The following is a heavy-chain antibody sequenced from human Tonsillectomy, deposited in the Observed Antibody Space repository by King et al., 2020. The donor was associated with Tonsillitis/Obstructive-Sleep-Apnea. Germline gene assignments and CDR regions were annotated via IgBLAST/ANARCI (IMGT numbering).Heavy chain of an antibody. V-gene: IGHV2-5*02. CDR2: IYWVVDK. D-gene: IGHD3-16*01. CDR1: GFSLSTSGVG. CDR3: AHRPMITFGEYFDY. J-gene: IGHJ4*02. Sequence: TLKESGPTLVKPTQTLTLTCTFSGFSLSTSGVGVGWFRQPPGKSLEWLALIYWVVDKRYNPSLKSRLTNTKDTSKNQVVLTMTNMDPVDTATYYCAHRPMITFGEYFDYWGQGTLVTVSS.